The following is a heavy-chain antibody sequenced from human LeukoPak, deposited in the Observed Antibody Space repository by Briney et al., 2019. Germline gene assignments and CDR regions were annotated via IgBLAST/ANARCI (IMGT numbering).Heavy chain of an antibody. Sequence: GGSLRLSCAASGFTFSSYAVTWVRQAPGKGLEWVSAISTSGGSTYDADSVKGRFTISRDNSKNTLYLQMNSLRVADTAVYYCAKDIGRTSGSYDHWGQGTLVTVSS. D-gene: IGHD1-26*01. CDR2: ISTSGGST. CDR1: GFTFSSYA. CDR3: AKDIGRTSGSYDH. V-gene: IGHV3-23*01. J-gene: IGHJ5*02.